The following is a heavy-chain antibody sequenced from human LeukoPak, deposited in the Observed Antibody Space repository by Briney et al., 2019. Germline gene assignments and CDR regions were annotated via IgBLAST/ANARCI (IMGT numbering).Heavy chain of an antibody. Sequence: GASVKVSCKASGYTFTSYGISWVRQAPGQGLEWMGWISAYNGNTNYAQKLQGRVTMTTDTSTSTAYMELRSLRSDDTAVYHCARTADYGDYRDAFGIWGQGTMVTVSS. V-gene: IGHV1-18*01. D-gene: IGHD4-17*01. J-gene: IGHJ3*02. CDR1: GYTFTSYG. CDR3: ARTADYGDYRDAFGI. CDR2: ISAYNGNT.